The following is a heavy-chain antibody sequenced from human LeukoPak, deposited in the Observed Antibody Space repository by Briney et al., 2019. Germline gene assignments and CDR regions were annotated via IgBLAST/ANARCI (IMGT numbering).Heavy chain of an antibody. Sequence: SETLSLTCAVYGGSFSGYYWSWIRQPPGKGLEWIGEINHSGSTNYNPSLKSRVTISVDTSKNQFSLKLSSVTAADTAVYYCARTIAARICYRFDPWGQGTLVTVSS. CDR3: ARTIAARICYRFDP. CDR2: INHSGST. J-gene: IGHJ5*02. D-gene: IGHD6-6*01. V-gene: IGHV4-34*01. CDR1: GGSFSGYY.